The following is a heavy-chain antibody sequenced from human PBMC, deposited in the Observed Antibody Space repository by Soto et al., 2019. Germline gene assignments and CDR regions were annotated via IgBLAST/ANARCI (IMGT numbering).Heavy chain of an antibody. CDR1: GFTFSDAA. Sequence: EVQLVESGGGLVQPGGSLKLSCAASGFTFSDAAIHWVRQASGKGLEWLGRIRSKTNNYSTTYAASLKGRVTIFRDDSRKTAYLQMSSLKTEDTAVCYCTRHQATGGSDSDPPFDCWGQGTLVTVSS. CDR3: TRHQATGGSDSDPPFDC. D-gene: IGHD2-15*01. CDR2: IRSKTNNYST. J-gene: IGHJ4*02. V-gene: IGHV3-73*02.